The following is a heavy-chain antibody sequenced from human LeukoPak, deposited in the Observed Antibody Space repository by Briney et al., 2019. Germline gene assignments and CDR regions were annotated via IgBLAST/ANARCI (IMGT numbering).Heavy chain of an antibody. J-gene: IGHJ4*02. D-gene: IGHD2-21*02. CDR2: ISSLGSTI. Sequence: GGSLRLSCAASGFTFSDYFMSWVRQAPGKGLEWVSYISSLGSTIFYADSVKGRFTISRDNAENSLYLQMNSLRAEDTAVYYCARELKYCGGDCYFDSWGQGTLVTVSS. CDR1: GFTFSDYF. V-gene: IGHV3-11*01. CDR3: ARELKYCGGDCYFDS.